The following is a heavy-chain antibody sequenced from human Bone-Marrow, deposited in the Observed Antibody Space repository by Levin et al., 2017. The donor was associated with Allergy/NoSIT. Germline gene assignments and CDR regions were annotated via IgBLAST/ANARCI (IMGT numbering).Heavy chain of an antibody. V-gene: IGHV2-5*02. CDR2: VFWDNDK. CDR3: SRSGDYGSWDV. Sequence: SGPTLVKPTQTVTLTCTFSGFSLTTSRVGVGWIRQPPGKPLEWLAVVFWDNDKRYRPSLKNRLIITKDTSKSQVVLKMTDMDPGDTATYYCSRSGDYGSWDVWGQGTVVTVSS. CDR1: GFSLTTSRVG. J-gene: IGHJ4*02. D-gene: IGHD2-15*01.